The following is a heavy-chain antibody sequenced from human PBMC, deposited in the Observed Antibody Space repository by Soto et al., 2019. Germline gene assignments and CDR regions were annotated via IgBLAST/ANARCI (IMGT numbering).Heavy chain of an antibody. D-gene: IGHD3-10*01. CDR1: GYTLTELS. V-gene: IGHV1-24*01. J-gene: IGHJ3*02. Sequence: ASVKVSCKVSGYTLTELSMHWVRQAPGKGLEWMGGFDPEDGETIYAQKFQGRVTITRDTSASTAYMELSSLRSEDTAVYYCARDRGRITMVRGVIPDAFDIWGQGTMVAVSS. CDR2: FDPEDGET. CDR3: ARDRGRITMVRGVIPDAFDI.